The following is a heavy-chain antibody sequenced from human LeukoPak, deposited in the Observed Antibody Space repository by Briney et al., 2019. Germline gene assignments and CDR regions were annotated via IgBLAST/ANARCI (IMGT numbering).Heavy chain of an antibody. D-gene: IGHD3-22*01. Sequence: PSETLSLTCTVSGGSISRSSYYWGWVRQPPGKGLEWIGSIYYSGSTYYNPSLKSRVTISADTSKNQFSLKLSSVTAADTAVYYCAGTPLSLYYYDSSGYPEVGWFDPWGQGTLVTVSS. J-gene: IGHJ5*02. CDR1: GGSISRSSYY. CDR2: IYYSGST. CDR3: AGTPLSLYYYDSSGYPEVGWFDP. V-gene: IGHV4-39*07.